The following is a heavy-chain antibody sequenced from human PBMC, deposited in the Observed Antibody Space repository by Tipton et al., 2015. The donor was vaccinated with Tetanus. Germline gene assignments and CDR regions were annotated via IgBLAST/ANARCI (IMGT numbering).Heavy chain of an antibody. J-gene: IGHJ6*02. V-gene: IGHV4-59*01. CDR2: IYYTGST. D-gene: IGHD2-21*01. CDR1: GGSMNSYY. CDR3: ARLTGHSMDVVDYYYFGMDV. Sequence: PGLVKPSQTLSLTCTVSGGSMNSYYWSWIRQPPGKGLEWIGYIYYTGSTNYNPSLKSGVTISLDTSKNQFSLKLTSVSAADTAVYYCARLTGHSMDVVDYYYFGMDVWGQGTKVTVSS.